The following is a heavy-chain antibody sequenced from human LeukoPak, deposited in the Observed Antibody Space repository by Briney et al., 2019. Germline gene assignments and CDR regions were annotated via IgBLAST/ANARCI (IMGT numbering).Heavy chain of an antibody. CDR1: GFTFSSYG. J-gene: IGHJ4*02. Sequence: GRSLRLSCAASGFTFSSYGMHWVRQAPGKGLEWVAVIWYDGSNKYYADSVKGRFTISRDNSKNTLYLQMNSLRAEDTAVYYCAKGKYGSGKNYLDYWGQGTLATVSS. CDR3: AKGKYGSGKNYLDY. CDR2: IWYDGSNK. V-gene: IGHV3-33*06. D-gene: IGHD3-10*01.